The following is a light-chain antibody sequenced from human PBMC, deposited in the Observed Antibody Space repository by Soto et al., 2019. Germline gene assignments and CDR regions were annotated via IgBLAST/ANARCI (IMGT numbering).Light chain of an antibody. V-gene: IGKV3-15*01. Sequence: EIVMTQSPATLSVSPGERATLYCKASQRISSNLAWYQQKPGQPPRLLIYGASTRASGIPARFSGSGSGTEFTLTISGLQSEDFALYYCQQRSNWPPTFGQGTKVEIK. CDR3: QQRSNWPPT. J-gene: IGKJ1*01. CDR1: QRISSN. CDR2: GAS.